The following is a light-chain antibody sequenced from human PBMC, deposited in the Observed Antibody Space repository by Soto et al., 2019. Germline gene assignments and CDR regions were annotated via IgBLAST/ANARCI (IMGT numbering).Light chain of an antibody. CDR2: DAS. CDR1: QDISNY. V-gene: IGKV1-33*01. Sequence: DIQMTRSPSSLSASVGDRVTITCQASQDISNYLNWYQQKPGKAPKLLIYDASNLETGVPSRFSGSGSATDFTCTISRLQAEDIGTYYCHQGGTFGQGTKLEIK. J-gene: IGKJ2*02. CDR3: HQGGT.